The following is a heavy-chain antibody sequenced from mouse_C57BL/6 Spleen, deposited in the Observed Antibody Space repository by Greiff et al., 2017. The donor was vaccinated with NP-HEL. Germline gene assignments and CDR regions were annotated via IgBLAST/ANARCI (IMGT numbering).Heavy chain of an antibody. J-gene: IGHJ2*01. V-gene: IGHV1-59*01. Sequence: VQLQQSGAELVRPGTSVKLSCKASGYTFTSYWMHWVKQRPGQGLEWIGVIDPSDSYTNYNQKFKGKATLTVDTSSSTAYMQLSSLTSEDSAVYYCARWYCSSNYFDYWGQGTTLTVSS. CDR3: ARWYCSSNYFDY. CDR2: IDPSDSYT. CDR1: GYTFTSYW. D-gene: IGHD1-1*01.